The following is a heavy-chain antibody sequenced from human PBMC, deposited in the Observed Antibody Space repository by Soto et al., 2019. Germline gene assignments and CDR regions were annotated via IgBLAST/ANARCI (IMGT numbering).Heavy chain of an antibody. CDR2: IYYSGST. CDR3: ARANPTVTNYYYYYGMDV. Sequence: QVQLQESGPGLVKPSQTLSLTCTVSGGSISSGGYYWSWIRQHPGKGLEWIGYIYYSGSTYYNPSLKSRVTISVDTSKNQFSLKLSSVTAADTAVYYCARANPTVTNYYYYYGMDVWGQGTTVTVSS. J-gene: IGHJ6*02. V-gene: IGHV4-31*03. CDR1: GGSISSGGYY. D-gene: IGHD4-17*01.